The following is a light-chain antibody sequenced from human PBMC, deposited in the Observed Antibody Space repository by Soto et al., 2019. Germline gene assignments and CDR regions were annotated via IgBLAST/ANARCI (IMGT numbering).Light chain of an antibody. Sequence: DIQMTQSPSYLSASVGDRVTISCRASQVINNYLAWYQQKPGKGPKLLIYGASTLQSGVPSRFSGSGSGTDFTLTIRSLQPEDVATYSCQKYTSAPPVTCGPGTKVD. V-gene: IGKV1-27*01. CDR3: QKYTSAPPVT. CDR1: QVINNY. J-gene: IGKJ3*01. CDR2: GAS.